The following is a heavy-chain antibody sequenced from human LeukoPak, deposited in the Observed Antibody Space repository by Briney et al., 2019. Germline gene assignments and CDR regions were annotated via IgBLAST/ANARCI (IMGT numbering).Heavy chain of an antibody. J-gene: IGHJ5*02. CDR1: GFTFGNYW. CDR3: ARASDPWLQLT. D-gene: IGHD5-24*01. V-gene: IGHV3-7*05. CDR2: IEQDGSEK. Sequence: GGSLRVSCAASGFTFGNYWRIWGRQAPGKGMGWVGNIEQDGSEKRYADSVRGRFSISRDNAQTSRYLQMNSLRAEDTAVYYCARASDPWLQLTWGQGTLVTVSS.